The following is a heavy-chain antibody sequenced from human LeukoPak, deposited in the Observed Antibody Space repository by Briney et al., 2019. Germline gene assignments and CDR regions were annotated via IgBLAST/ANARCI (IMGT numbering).Heavy chain of an antibody. CDR3: ASEFYDFWSGYYTGMNY. CDR2: IYYSGST. Sequence: AETLSLTCTVSGGSISSSSYYWGWLRQPPGKGLEWLGSIYYSGSTYYNPSLKSRVTISVDTSKNQFSLKLSSVTAADTAVYYCASEFYDFWSGYYTGMNYWGQGTLVTVSS. CDR1: GGSISSSSYY. D-gene: IGHD3-3*01. J-gene: IGHJ4*02. V-gene: IGHV4-39*01.